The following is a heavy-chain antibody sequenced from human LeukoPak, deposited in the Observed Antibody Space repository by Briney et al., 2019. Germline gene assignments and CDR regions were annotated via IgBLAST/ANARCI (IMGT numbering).Heavy chain of an antibody. V-gene: IGHV3-15*01. CDR2: IKSKTDGGTT. J-gene: IGHJ4*02. D-gene: IGHD2-2*01. CDR1: GFTFSNAW. CDR3: TTARVVPAAKDSFYFDY. Sequence: GGSLRPSCAASGFTFSNAWMSWVRQAPGKGLEWVGRIKSKTDGGTTDYAAPVKGRFTISRDDSKNTLYLQMNSLKTEDTAVYYCTTARVVPAAKDSFYFDYWGQGTLVTVSS.